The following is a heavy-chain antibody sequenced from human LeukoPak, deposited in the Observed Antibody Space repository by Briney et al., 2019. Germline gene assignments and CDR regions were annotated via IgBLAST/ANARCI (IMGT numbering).Heavy chain of an antibody. J-gene: IGHJ6*02. CDR2: INHSGST. V-gene: IGHV4-34*01. D-gene: IGHD6-19*01. CDR1: GGAFSGYY. Sequence: SETLSLTCAVYGGAFSGYYWSWIRQPPGKGLEWIGEINHSGSTNFNPSLKSRVTISVDTSKNQFSLKLSSVTAADTAMYYCARAVAVRYYYYGMDVWGQGTTVTVSS. CDR3: ARAVAVRYYYYGMDV.